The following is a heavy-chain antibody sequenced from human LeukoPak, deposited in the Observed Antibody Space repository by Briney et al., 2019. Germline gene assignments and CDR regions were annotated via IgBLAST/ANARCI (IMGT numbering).Heavy chain of an antibody. J-gene: IGHJ4*02. CDR1: GYTFTGYY. D-gene: IGHD6-6*01. CDR2: INPNSGGT. Sequence: GASVKVSCKASGYTFTGYYMHWVRQAPGQGLEWMGWINPNSGGTNYAQKFQGRVTMTRDTSISTAYMELSRLRSDDTAVYYCARGIAARGSEFVDYWGQGTLVTVSS. CDR3: ARGIAARGSEFVDY. V-gene: IGHV1-2*02.